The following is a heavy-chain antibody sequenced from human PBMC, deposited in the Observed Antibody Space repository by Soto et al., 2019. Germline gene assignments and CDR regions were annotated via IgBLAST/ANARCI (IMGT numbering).Heavy chain of an antibody. Sequence: PSETLSLTCSVSGASIYNGGYFWSWIRQSPGKGLEWIGHIHNSGSPYNNPSLKSRVTISADTSMNQFSLKLSSVTAADTAVYYCARRGSGRYYYDSSGYYQGGAFDIWGQGTMVTVSS. D-gene: IGHD3-22*01. CDR2: IHNSGSP. V-gene: IGHV4-30-4*01. CDR1: GASIYNGGYF. CDR3: ARRGSGRYYYDSSGYYQGGAFDI. J-gene: IGHJ3*02.